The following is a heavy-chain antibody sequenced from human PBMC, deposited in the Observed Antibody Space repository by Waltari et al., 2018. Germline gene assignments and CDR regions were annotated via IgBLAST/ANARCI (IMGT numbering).Heavy chain of an antibody. D-gene: IGHD3-16*01. J-gene: IGHJ3*02. Sequence: QEQLVQSGAEVKKPGASVMVSCTASGYTFTGFYMHWVRQAPGQGLEWMGWINPQRGGTGYAEKFQGRVTMTRDTSSSTAYMELSRLTSDDTALYYCVRVGDRGLRNAFHIWGQGTMVTVSS. CDR2: INPQRGGT. CDR3: VRVGDRGLRNAFHI. V-gene: IGHV1-2*02. CDR1: GYTFTGFY.